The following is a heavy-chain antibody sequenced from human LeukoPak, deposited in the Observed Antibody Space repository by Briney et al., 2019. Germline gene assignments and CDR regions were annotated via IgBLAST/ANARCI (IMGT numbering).Heavy chain of an antibody. CDR1: GFTFSSYS. CDR2: ISSSSSYI. Sequence: GGSLRLSCAASGFTFSSYSMNWVRQAPGKGLEWVPSISSSSSYIYYADSVKGRFTISRDNAKNSLYLQMNSLRAEDTAVYYCARDQGGNWNYGTFDIWGQGTMVTVSS. J-gene: IGHJ3*02. CDR3: ARDQGGNWNYGTFDI. V-gene: IGHV3-21*01. D-gene: IGHD1-7*01.